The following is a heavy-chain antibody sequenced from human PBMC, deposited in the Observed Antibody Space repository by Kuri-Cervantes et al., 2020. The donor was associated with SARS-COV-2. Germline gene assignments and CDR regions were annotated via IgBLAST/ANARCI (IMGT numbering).Heavy chain of an antibody. D-gene: IGHD6-6*01. J-gene: IGHJ1*01. CDR1: GYTFTGYY. Sequence: ASVKVSCKASGYTFTGYYMHWVRQAPGQGLQWVGWINPYNGNTDNVQMLQGRVTMTADTSTSTAYMELRSLRSDDTAFYYCARGQISYSSSSPLQHWGQGTLVTVSS. CDR2: INPYNGNT. CDR3: ARGQISYSSSSPLQH. V-gene: IGHV1-18*04.